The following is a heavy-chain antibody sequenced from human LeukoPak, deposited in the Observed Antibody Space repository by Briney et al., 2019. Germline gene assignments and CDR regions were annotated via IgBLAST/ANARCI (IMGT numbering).Heavy chain of an antibody. CDR2: IYPGDSDT. CDR1: GYSFTSYW. D-gene: IGHD3-22*01. J-gene: IGHJ3*02. CDR3: ATRITMIVVASEAFDI. Sequence: GESLQISCKGSGYSFTSYWIGWVRPMPGKGLEWMGIIYPGDSDTRYSSSFQGQVTISADKSISTAYLQWSSLKASDTAMYYCATRITMIVVASEAFDIWGQGTMVSVS. V-gene: IGHV5-51*01.